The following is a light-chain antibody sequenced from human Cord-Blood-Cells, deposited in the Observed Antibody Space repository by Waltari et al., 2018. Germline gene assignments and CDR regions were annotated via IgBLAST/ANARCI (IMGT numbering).Light chain of an antibody. CDR3: QQYNSYPYT. CDR1: QSISSW. Sequence: DIQMTQSPSTLSASVGDRVTITCRASQSISSWLAWYQQKPGKAPKLLIYKASSLESGVPSRFSGSGSGTEFYLTISSLQPDDFATYYCQQYNSYPYTFGQGTKLEIK. J-gene: IGKJ2*01. CDR2: KAS. V-gene: IGKV1-5*03.